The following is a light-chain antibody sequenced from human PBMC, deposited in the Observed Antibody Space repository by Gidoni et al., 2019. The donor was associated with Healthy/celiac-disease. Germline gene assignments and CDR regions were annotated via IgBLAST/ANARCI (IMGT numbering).Light chain of an antibody. Sequence: GTLSFSPGERATLSCRASQSVSSSYLAWYQQKPGQAPRLLIYGASRRATGIPDRFSGSGSGTDFTLTISRLEPEDFAVYYCQQYGSSPRFGPGTKVDIK. CDR2: GAS. J-gene: IGKJ3*01. CDR1: QSVSSSY. CDR3: QQYGSSPR. V-gene: IGKV3-20*01.